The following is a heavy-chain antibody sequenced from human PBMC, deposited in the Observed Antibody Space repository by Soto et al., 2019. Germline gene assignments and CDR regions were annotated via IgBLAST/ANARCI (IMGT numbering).Heavy chain of an antibody. J-gene: IGHJ6*02. CDR2: IIPIFGTA. D-gene: IGHD2-2*01. CDR1: GGTFSSYA. V-gene: IGHV1-69*06. Sequence: SVKVSCKATGGTFSSYAISWVRQAPGQGLEWMGGIIPIFGTANYAQKFQGRVTITADKSTSTAYMELSSLRSEDTTVYYCARGNPYHSHPYYYYGMDVWGQGTTVTVSS. CDR3: ARGNPYHSHPYYYYGMDV.